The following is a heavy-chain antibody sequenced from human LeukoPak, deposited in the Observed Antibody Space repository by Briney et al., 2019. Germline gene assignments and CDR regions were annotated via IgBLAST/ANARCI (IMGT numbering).Heavy chain of an antibody. V-gene: IGHV3-21*01. CDR2: ISSSSSYI. J-gene: IGHJ5*02. CDR3: ARDPSNDHYDSSGYR. Sequence: GGSLRLSCAASGFTFSSYSMNWVRQAPGKGLEWVSSISSSSSYIYYADSVKGRFTISRDNAKNSLYLQMNSLRAEDTAVYYCARDPSNDHYDSSGYRWGQGTLVTVSS. D-gene: IGHD3-22*01. CDR1: GFTFSSYS.